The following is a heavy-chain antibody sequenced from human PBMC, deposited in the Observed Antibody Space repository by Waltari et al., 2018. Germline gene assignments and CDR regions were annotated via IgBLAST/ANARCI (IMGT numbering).Heavy chain of an antibody. CDR2: INHSGST. D-gene: IGHD3-3*01. Sequence: QVQLQQWGAGLLKPAETLSLTCAVYGGSFSGSYWSWIRRPPGKGLEWIGEINHSGSTNYNPSLKSRVTISVDTSKNQFSLKLSSVTAADTAVYYCARGLRFLRYYMDVWGKGTTVTVSS. CDR3: ARGLRFLRYYMDV. CDR1: GGSFSGSY. V-gene: IGHV4-34*01. J-gene: IGHJ6*03.